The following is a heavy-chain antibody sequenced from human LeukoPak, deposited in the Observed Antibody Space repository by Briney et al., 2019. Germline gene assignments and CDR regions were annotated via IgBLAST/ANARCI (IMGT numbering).Heavy chain of an antibody. J-gene: IGHJ4*02. V-gene: IGHV3-30*18. D-gene: IGHD2-21*02. Sequence: GGSLRLSCAASGFTFSSYGIHWVRQAPGKGLEWVAVISYDGSNKFYGDSVEGRFTISRDNSKNTLYLQMNSLRAEDTAVYYCAKDMVTNCGGDCYPVTIDFWGQGTLVTVSS. CDR3: AKDMVTNCGGDCYPVTIDF. CDR1: GFTFSSYG. CDR2: ISYDGSNK.